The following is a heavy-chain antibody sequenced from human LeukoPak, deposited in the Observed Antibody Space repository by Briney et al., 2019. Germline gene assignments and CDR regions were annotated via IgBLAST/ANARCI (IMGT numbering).Heavy chain of an antibody. D-gene: IGHD4-23*01. Sequence: GASVKVSCKASGGTLSSYTFNWVRQAPGQGLEWMGRIIPILEITNYTQRFHGRVTITADTSTNIAYLELSSLRSEDTAVYYCAKSSTVAGAFEVWGQGTMVTVSS. J-gene: IGHJ3*01. CDR3: AKSSTVAGAFEV. V-gene: IGHV1-69*02. CDR2: IIPILEIT. CDR1: GGTLSSYT.